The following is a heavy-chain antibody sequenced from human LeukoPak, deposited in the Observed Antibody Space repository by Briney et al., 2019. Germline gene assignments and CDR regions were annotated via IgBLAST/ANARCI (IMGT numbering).Heavy chain of an antibody. Sequence: GGSLRLSCVASGFTFSTYWMRWVRQAPGKGLEGVANIKQDGREEYYENSVKGRFTTSRDNAKNSLYLQMNSLRAEDTAVYYCARSGDILYYYYMYVWGKGTTVTVSS. CDR2: IKQDGREE. V-gene: IGHV3-7*01. D-gene: IGHD3-10*01. CDR1: GFTFSTYW. J-gene: IGHJ6*03. CDR3: ARSGDILYYYYMYV.